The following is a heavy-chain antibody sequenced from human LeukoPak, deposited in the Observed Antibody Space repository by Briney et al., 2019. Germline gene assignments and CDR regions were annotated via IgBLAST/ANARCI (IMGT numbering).Heavy chain of an antibody. D-gene: IGHD2-2*01. J-gene: IGHJ4*02. CDR2: IKQDGSKK. CDR1: GFTFSSYA. V-gene: IGHV3-7*03. Sequence: GGSLRLSCAASGFTFSSYAMSWVRQAPGKGLEWVANIKQDGSKKNYVDSVKGRFTISRDNAKNSLFLQMNSLRAEDTAVYYCARAMDCWGQGTLVTVSS. CDR3: ARAMDC.